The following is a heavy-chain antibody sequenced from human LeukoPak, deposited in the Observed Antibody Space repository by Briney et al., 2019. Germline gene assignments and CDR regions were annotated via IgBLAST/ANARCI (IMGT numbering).Heavy chain of an antibody. CDR1: GFTFSSYA. J-gene: IGHJ4*02. D-gene: IGHD5-18*01. CDR3: AKSGGYSYVENFDY. Sequence: GGSLRLSCAASGFTFSSYAMNWVRQAPGKGLEWVSGTSGSGGSTFYADSVKGRFTMSRDNSKNTLYLQTNSLRAEDTAVYYCAKSGGYSYVENFDYWGQGALVTASS. CDR2: TSGSGGST. V-gene: IGHV3-23*01.